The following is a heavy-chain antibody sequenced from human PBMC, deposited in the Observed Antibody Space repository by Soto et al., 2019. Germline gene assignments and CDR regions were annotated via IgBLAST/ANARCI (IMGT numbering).Heavy chain of an antibody. Sequence: GESLKISCKGSGYSFTSYWISWVRQMPGKGLEWMGRIDPSDSYTNYSPSFQGHVTISADKSISTAYLQWSSLKASDTAMYYCAITLYGSGSYLYYYYGMAVWGQGTTVTVSS. V-gene: IGHV5-10-1*01. J-gene: IGHJ6*02. CDR2: IDPSDSYT. D-gene: IGHD3-10*01. CDR1: GYSFTSYW. CDR3: AITLYGSGSYLYYYYGMAV.